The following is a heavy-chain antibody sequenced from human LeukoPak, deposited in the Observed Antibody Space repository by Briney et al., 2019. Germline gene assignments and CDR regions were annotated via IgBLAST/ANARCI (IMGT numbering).Heavy chain of an antibody. Sequence: GASVKVSCKASGYTFTSYGISWVRQAPGQGLEWMGWISAYNGNTNYAQKLQGRVTMTTNTSTSTAYMELRSLRSDDTAVYYCARAPYCSSTSCYGGWSPDYWGQGTLVTVSS. V-gene: IGHV1-18*01. CDR2: ISAYNGNT. CDR3: ARAPYCSSTSCYGGWSPDY. CDR1: GYTFTSYG. D-gene: IGHD2-2*01. J-gene: IGHJ4*02.